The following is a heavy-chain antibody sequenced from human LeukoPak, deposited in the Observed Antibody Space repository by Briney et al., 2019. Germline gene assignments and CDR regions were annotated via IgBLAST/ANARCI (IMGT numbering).Heavy chain of an antibody. V-gene: IGHV1-8*03. CDR3: ARGRGFRFDY. D-gene: IGHD3-10*01. CDR1: GYTFTSYG. Sequence: ASVKVSCKASGYTFTSYGISWVRQATGQGLEWMGWMNPNSGNTGYAQKFQGRVTITRNTSISTAYMELSSLRSEDTAVYYCARGRGFRFDYWGQGTLVTVSS. J-gene: IGHJ4*02. CDR2: MNPNSGNT.